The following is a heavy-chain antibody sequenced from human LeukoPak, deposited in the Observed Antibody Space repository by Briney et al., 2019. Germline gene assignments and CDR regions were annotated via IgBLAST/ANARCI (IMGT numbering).Heavy chain of an antibody. CDR2: IYYSGST. D-gene: IGHD3-16*01. CDR1: GGSISSYY. Sequence: SETLSLTCTVSGGSISSYYWSWIRQPPGKGLEWIEYIYYSGSTNYNPFLKSRVTISVDTSKNQFSLKLSSVTAADTAVYYCARLGDFDYWGQGTLVTVSS. CDR3: ARLGDFDY. V-gene: IGHV4-59*08. J-gene: IGHJ4*02.